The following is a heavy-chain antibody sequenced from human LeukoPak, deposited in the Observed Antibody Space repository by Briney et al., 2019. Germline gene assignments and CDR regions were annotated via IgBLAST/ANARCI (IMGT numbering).Heavy chain of an antibody. V-gene: IGHV3-30-3*01. J-gene: IGHJ4*02. Sequence: GGSLRLSCAASGFTFSSYAMHWVRQAPGKGLEWVAVISYDGSNKNYADSVKGRFTISRDNSKNTLYLQMNSLRAEDTAVYYCARDTSSGWYAYFDYWGQGTLVTVSS. CDR2: ISYDGSNK. CDR1: GFTFSSYA. CDR3: ARDTSSGWYAYFDY. D-gene: IGHD6-19*01.